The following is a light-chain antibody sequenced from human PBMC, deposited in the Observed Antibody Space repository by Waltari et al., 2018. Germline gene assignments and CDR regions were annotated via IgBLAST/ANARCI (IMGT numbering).Light chain of an antibody. V-gene: IGLV1-44*01. CDR2: SNN. CDR3: AAWDDSLNGWV. Sequence: QSVLTQPPSASGTPGQRVTISCSGSSSNIGRNTGNWYQQLPGTAPKLRMYSNNPRPSGVPDRFSGSKSGTSASLAISGLQSEDEADYYCAAWDDSLNGWVFGGGTKLTVL. J-gene: IGLJ3*02. CDR1: SSNIGRNT.